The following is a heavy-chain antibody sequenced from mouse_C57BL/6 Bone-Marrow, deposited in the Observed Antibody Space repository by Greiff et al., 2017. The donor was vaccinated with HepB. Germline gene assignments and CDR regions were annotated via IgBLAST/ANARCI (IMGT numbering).Heavy chain of an antibody. CDR1: GFTFSDAW. CDR2: IRNKANNHAT. Sequence: EVKLEESGGGLVQPGGSMKLSCAASGFTFSDAWMDWVRQSPEKGLEWVAEIRNKANNHATYYAESVKGRFTISRDDSKSSVYLQMNSLRAEDTGIYYCTRTHYYGRAWFAYWGQGTLVTVSA. D-gene: IGHD1-1*01. J-gene: IGHJ3*01. CDR3: TRTHYYGRAWFAY. V-gene: IGHV6-6*01.